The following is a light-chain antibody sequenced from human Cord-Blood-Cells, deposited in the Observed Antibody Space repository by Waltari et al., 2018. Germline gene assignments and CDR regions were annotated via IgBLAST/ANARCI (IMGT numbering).Light chain of an antibody. CDR1: QGLSSSH. J-gene: IGKJ1*01. V-gene: IGKV3-20*01. CDR3: EQYGTSPRT. CDR2: GAS. Sequence: ELVLTPSPGSLSLSPGEDATLSCRASQGLSSSHLPWSQKKPGQAPRLLVYGASSRTTGIPDRFSGGESGTDFTHSISRLEPKDFAVYYGEQYGTSPRTFGQGTNVEI.